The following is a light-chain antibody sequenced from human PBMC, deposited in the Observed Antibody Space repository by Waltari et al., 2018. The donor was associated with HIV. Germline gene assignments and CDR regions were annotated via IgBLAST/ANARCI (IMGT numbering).Light chain of an antibody. Sequence: DIQLTQSPFFLSAAVGDRVTISCRASQDIRRNLVWYQQKQGKAPKVLIYGASTLQSGVPSRFSGSGSGTEFTLTISNLQPEDSASFYCQQVNSYAFTFGQGTRLQIK. CDR2: GAS. CDR3: QQVNSYAFT. J-gene: IGKJ5*01. V-gene: IGKV1-9*01. CDR1: QDIRRN.